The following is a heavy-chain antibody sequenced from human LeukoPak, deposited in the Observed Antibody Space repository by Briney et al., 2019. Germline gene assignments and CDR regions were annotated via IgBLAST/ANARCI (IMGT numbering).Heavy chain of an antibody. Sequence: WGSLRLSCAASGFIFSNFGMHWVRQAPGKGQEWVEFMRYDGSEIYYCDSVKGRFAITRDNSNNTLYLQMNSLVAEDTAVYYCSKDSYHFEIIPSSGVWGQGTLVTVSS. CDR1: GFIFSNFG. D-gene: IGHD3-10*01. CDR3: SKDSYHFEIIPSSGV. CDR2: MRYDGSEI. V-gene: IGHV3-30*02. J-gene: IGHJ4*02.